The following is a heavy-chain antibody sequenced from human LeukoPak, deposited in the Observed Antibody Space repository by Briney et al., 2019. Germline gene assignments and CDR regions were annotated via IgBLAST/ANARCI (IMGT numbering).Heavy chain of an antibody. D-gene: IGHD3-3*01. CDR2: MNPNSGNT. J-gene: IGHJ5*02. Sequence: ASVKVSCKASGYTFTSYDINWVRQATGQGLEWMGWMNPNSGNTGYAQKFQGRVTMTRNTSISTAYMELSSLRSEDTAVYYCARVYSYYDFWSGSNWFDPWGQGTLVTASS. CDR3: ARVYSYYDFWSGSNWFDP. CDR1: GYTFTSYD. V-gene: IGHV1-8*01.